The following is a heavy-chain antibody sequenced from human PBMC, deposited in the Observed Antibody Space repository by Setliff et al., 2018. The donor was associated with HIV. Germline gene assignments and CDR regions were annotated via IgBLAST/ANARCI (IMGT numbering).Heavy chain of an antibody. D-gene: IGHD6-25*01. J-gene: IGHJ4*02. Sequence: GGSLRLSCAASGFSFRSFGMNWVRQAPGKGLEWISYISLDTRPIYYADSVRGRFTVSRDNAGASLFLQMNSLRAEDTAIYYCVRDTTSGWMLTSWGQGTLVTVSS. CDR1: GFSFRSFG. CDR2: ISLDTRPI. CDR3: VRDTTSGWMLTS. V-gene: IGHV3-48*04.